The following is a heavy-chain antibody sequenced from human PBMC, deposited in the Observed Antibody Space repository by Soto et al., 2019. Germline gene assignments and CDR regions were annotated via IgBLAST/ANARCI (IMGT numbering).Heavy chain of an antibody. CDR3: AKDRDRTWSLDY. V-gene: IGHV3-30*18. J-gene: IGHJ4*02. Sequence: QVQLVESWGGVVQPGGSLRLSCAASGFTFGRNGMHWVRQAPGKGLEWVAVLSFDGRIEYYADSVKGRFKIFRDNPKNTLYLQMNTLRPDDTALYYCAKDRDRTWSLDYWGQGALVTVSS. CDR1: GFTFGRNG. D-gene: IGHD1-7*01. CDR2: LSFDGRIE.